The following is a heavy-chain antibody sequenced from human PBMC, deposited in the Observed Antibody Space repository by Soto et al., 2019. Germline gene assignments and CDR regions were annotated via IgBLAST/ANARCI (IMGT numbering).Heavy chain of an antibody. CDR1: GDSVSSDNAV. J-gene: IGHJ4*02. CDR3: AREATFVRGIINHIDY. V-gene: IGHV6-1*01. CDR2: TYYRSQWYT. D-gene: IGHD3-10*01. Sequence: PSQTLSLTCGISGDSVSSDNAVWNWIRQSPSRGLEWLGRTYYRSQWYTDYAASVRSRITINPDASKNQFSLQLDSVTPEDTAVYYCAREATFVRGIINHIDYWGQGVLVTVSS.